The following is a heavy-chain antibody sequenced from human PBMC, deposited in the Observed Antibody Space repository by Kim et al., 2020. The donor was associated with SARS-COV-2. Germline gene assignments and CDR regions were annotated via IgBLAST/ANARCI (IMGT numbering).Heavy chain of an antibody. CDR2: ITGNGNT. CDR3: ARDGPHYYYYYMDV. V-gene: IGHV1-3*01. CDR1: GYSFTSYA. J-gene: IGHJ6*03. Sequence: ASVKVSCKASGYSFTSYAIHWVRQAPGQRLEWMGWITGNGNTKYSQKFQGRVTITRDTSASTGYMELSSLRSEDTALYYCARDGPHYYYYYMDVWGKGTTVTVSS.